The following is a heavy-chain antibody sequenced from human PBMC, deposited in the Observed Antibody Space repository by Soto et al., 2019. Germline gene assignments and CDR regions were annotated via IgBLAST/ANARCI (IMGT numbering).Heavy chain of an antibody. J-gene: IGHJ6*02. CDR2: IIPISGTA. CDR1: GGTFSSYA. V-gene: IGHV1-69*01. Sequence: QVQLVQSGAEVKKPGSSVKVSCKASGGTFSSYAISWVRQAPGQGLEWMGGIIPISGTANYAQKFQGRVTITAEESTSTAYMELRSLRSEDTAVYYCARSQGSSTSLEIYYYYYYGMDVWGQGTRVTVSS. D-gene: IGHD2-2*01. CDR3: ARSQGSSTSLEIYYYYYYGMDV.